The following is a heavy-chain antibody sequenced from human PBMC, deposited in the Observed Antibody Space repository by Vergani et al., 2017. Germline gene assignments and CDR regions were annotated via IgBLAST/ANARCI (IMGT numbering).Heavy chain of an antibody. CDR1: GYSFTSYW. D-gene: IGHD1-26*01. J-gene: IGHJ5*02. CDR2: IYPGDSDT. Sequence: EVQLVQSGAEVKKPGESLKISCKGSGYSFTSYWIGWVRQMPGKGLEWMGIIYPGDSDTRYSPSFQGQVTISADKSISTAYLQWSSLKASDTAMYYCAXRGTGAEEQLFVEWFDPWGQGTLVTVSS. CDR3: AXRGTGAEEQLFVEWFDP. V-gene: IGHV5-51*01.